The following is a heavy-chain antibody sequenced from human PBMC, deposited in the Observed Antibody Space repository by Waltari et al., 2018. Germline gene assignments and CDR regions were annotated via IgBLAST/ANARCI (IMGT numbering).Heavy chain of an antibody. Sequence: EVQLVASGGGLVQPGGSLRLSCAASGFTFSNYAMTWVRQAPGKGLEWLSYITGGGTGTYYANSVKGRFTISRDNAKNSLYLQMNTLEAEDTAVYYCARNRRIEASGWGRDLDYWGQGTLVTVSS. CDR3: ARNRRIEASGWGRDLDY. J-gene: IGHJ4*02. D-gene: IGHD2-21*02. V-gene: IGHV3-48*03. CDR2: ITGGGTGT. CDR1: GFTFSNYA.